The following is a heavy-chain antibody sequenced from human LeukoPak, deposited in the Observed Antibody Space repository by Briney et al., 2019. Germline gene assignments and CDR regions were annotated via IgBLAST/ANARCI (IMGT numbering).Heavy chain of an antibody. CDR3: ARSQSKGPYVWGSYRYIGSLYFDY. CDR1: GGSFSGYY. Sequence: ETLSLTCAVYGGSFSGYYWSWIRQPPGKGLEWIGEINHSGSTNYNPSLKSRVTISVDTSKNQFSLKLSSVTAADTAVYYCARSQSKGPYVWGSYRYIGSLYFDYWGQGTLVTVSS. V-gene: IGHV4-34*01. D-gene: IGHD3-16*02. J-gene: IGHJ4*02. CDR2: INHSGST.